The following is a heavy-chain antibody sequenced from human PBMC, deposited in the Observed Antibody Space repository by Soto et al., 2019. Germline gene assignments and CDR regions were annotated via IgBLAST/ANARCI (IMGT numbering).Heavy chain of an antibody. CDR1: GFTFSRYW. CDR3: ARGDYPFPYYYYGLDV. D-gene: IGHD4-17*01. Sequence: VQLVESGGGLVQPGGSLRLSCAASGFTFSRYWMSWVRQAPGKGLEWVANIKQDGFEKYYVDSVKERFTISRDNVKNSLFLQMNSLRADDTAVYYCARGDYPFPYYYYGLDVWGLGTTVTGSS. J-gene: IGHJ6*02. CDR2: IKQDGFEK. V-gene: IGHV3-7*04.